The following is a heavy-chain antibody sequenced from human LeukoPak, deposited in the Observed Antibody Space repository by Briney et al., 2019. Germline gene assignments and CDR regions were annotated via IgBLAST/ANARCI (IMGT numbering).Heavy chain of an antibody. Sequence: SETLSLTCTVSGGSSSSYYWSWSREPPGEGLGWSGYIYYRWSTNYNPPLKSRVTISVVTSKNQFSLKLSSVTAADTAVYYCARVGRSSFRGFDPWRQGTLVTVSS. CDR3: ARVGRSSFRGFDP. V-gene: IGHV4-59*01. J-gene: IGHJ5*02. CDR1: GGSSSSYY. D-gene: IGHD6-13*01. CDR2: IYYRWST.